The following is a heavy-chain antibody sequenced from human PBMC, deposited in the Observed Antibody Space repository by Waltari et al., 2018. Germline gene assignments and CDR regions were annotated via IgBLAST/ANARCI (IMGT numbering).Heavy chain of an antibody. CDR1: GGTFGSYA. J-gene: IGHJ6*03. CDR3: ARVVGPYYYYYMDV. CDR2: IIPIFGTA. V-gene: IGHV1-69*12. Sequence: QVQLVQSGAEVKKPGSSVKVSCKASGGTFGSYAISGVRPAPGQGLEWMGGIIPIFGTANYAQKFQGRVTITADESTSTAYMELSSLRSEDTAVYYCARVVGPYYYYYMDVWGKGTTVTISS.